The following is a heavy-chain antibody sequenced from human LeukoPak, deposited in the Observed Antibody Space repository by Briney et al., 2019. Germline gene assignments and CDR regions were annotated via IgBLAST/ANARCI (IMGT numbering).Heavy chain of an antibody. CDR1: GFTFSSYG. Sequence: GGSLRLPCAASGFTFSSYGMHWVRQAPGKGLEWVAVISYDGSNKYYADSVKGRFTISRDNSRNTLYLQMNSLRAEDTAVYYCARDRHAYYDFWSGSYYFDYWGQGTLVTVSS. D-gene: IGHD3-3*01. J-gene: IGHJ4*02. CDR3: ARDRHAYYDFWSGSYYFDY. V-gene: IGHV3-30*03. CDR2: ISYDGSNK.